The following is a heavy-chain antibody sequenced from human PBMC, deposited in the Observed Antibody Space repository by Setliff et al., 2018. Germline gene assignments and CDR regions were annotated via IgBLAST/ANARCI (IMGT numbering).Heavy chain of an antibody. V-gene: IGHV1-18*01. Sequence: ASVKVSCKASGYTLINYGISWVRQAPGQGLEWMGWIGVYTGRTSSAQKFQDRLTVMTEKSTNMAYMELRGLTSNDTAVYYCLRLVRYCSRTTCQRTLGDEVWGQGTLVTVSS. D-gene: IGHD2-8*01. CDR3: LRLVRYCSRTTCQRTLGDEV. CDR1: GYTLINYG. J-gene: IGHJ4*02. CDR2: IGVYTGRT.